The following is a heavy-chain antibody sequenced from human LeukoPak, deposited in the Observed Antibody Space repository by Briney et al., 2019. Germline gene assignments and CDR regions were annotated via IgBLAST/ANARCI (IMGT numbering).Heavy chain of an antibody. J-gene: IGHJ5*01. CDR3: ARGGGCLRITSWFDC. CDR2: NYHCGCT. V-gene: IGHV4-38-2*02. Sequence: LEAPSLTRTFLGYPLCKWYYWLWLRQPPGKGLAWLGCNYHCGCTYFNPSLKSRVTLSIDTSKNQIFLTLSTLTAADTAGYSFARGGGCLRITSWFDCLGQGSLVTVSS. CDR1: GYPLCKWYY. D-gene: IGHD5/OR15-5a*01.